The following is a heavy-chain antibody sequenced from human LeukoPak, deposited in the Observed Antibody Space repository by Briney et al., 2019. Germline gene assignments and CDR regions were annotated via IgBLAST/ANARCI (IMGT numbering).Heavy chain of an antibody. CDR1: GFTVISNY. CDR2: IYSGGST. D-gene: IGHD6-13*01. V-gene: IGHV3-53*01. Sequence: GGSLRLSCAASGFTVISNYMSWVRQAPGKGLEWVSVIYSGGSTYYADSVKGRFTISRDNSKNTLYLQMNSLRAEDTAVYYCARESKAVAAAGTTGYWGQGTLVTVSS. CDR3: ARESKAVAAAGTTGY. J-gene: IGHJ4*02.